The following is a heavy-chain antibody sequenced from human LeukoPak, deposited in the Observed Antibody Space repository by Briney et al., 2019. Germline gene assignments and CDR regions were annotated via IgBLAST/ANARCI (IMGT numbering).Heavy chain of an antibody. D-gene: IGHD4-17*01. Sequence: PGGSLRLSCAASGFTFSSYSMNWVRQAPGKGLEWVSSISSSSSYIYYADSVKGRFTISRDNAKNTLYLQMNTLRAEDTAVYYCARGGYGAYMGWGQGNLVTVSS. CDR1: GFTFSSYS. CDR2: ISSSSSYI. CDR3: ARGGYGAYMG. V-gene: IGHV3-21*01. J-gene: IGHJ4*02.